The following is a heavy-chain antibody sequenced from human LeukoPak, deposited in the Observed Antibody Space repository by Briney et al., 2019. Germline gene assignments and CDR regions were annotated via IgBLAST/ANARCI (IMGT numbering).Heavy chain of an antibody. D-gene: IGHD3-22*01. CDR1: GGTFSSYA. V-gene: IGHV1-2*02. Sequence: ASVKVSCKASGGTFSSYAISWVRQAPGQGLEWMGWIDPNPGGTYYAQKFQGRVTMNRDTSINTAYMELRRLRSDDTAVYHCARVKGSRYYDSSGYPDYWGQGTLVTVSS. CDR3: ARVKGSRYYDSSGYPDY. J-gene: IGHJ4*02. CDR2: IDPNPGGT.